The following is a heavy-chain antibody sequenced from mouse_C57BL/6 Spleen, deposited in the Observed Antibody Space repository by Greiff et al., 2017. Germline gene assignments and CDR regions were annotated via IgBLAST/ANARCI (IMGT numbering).Heavy chain of an antibody. J-gene: IGHJ2*01. CDR1: GFTFSSYA. CDR2: ISDGGSYT. Sequence: EVKVEESGGGLVKPGGSLKLSCAASGFTFSSYAMSWVRQTPEKRLEWVATISDGGSYTYYPDNVKGRFTISRDNAKNNLYLQMSHLKSEDTAMYYCARDRDYDQGDYFDYWGQGTTLTVSS. V-gene: IGHV5-4*01. D-gene: IGHD2-4*01. CDR3: ARDRDYDQGDYFDY.